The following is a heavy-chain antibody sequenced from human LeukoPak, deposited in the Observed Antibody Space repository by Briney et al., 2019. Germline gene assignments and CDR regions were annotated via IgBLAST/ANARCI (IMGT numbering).Heavy chain of an antibody. D-gene: IGHD4/OR15-4a*01. V-gene: IGHV1-69*13. CDR3: ARGHESVELTDYYYMDV. CDR1: GGTFSSYA. J-gene: IGHJ6*03. Sequence: SVKVSCKASGGTFSSYAISWVRQAPGQGLEWMGGIIPIFGTANYAQKFQGRVTITADESTSTAYMELSSLRSEDTAVYYCARGHESVELTDYYYMDVWGKGTTVTVSS. CDR2: IIPIFGTA.